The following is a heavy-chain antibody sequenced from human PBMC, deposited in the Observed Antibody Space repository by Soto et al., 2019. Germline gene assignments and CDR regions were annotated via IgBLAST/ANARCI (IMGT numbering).Heavy chain of an antibody. Sequence: SETLSLTCSVSGYSVTSGDYYWAWIRQPPGKGLEWIGSMFYSGLTYYNPSLKSRVTLSVDTSKNQFSVRLNSVTAADTAVYYCAPLSVSLSGPYGIHVWGQGTTVTVS. V-gene: IGHV4-39*01. D-gene: IGHD2-15*01. CDR1: GYSVTSGDYY. J-gene: IGHJ6*02. CDR2: MFYSGLT. CDR3: APLSVSLSGPYGIHV.